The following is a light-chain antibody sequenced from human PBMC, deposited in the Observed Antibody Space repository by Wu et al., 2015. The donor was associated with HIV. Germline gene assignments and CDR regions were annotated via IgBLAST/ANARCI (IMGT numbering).Light chain of an antibody. CDR2: KAS. J-gene: IGKJ2*03. CDR3: QQYNSYPYS. V-gene: IGKV1-5*03. Sequence: DIQMTQSPSTLSASVGDRVTITCRASQSISSWLAWYQQKPGKAPKLLIYKASSVENGVPSRFSGSGSGTEFTLTISSLQPDDFATYYCQQYNSYPYSFGQGTQAGDQT. CDR1: QSISSW.